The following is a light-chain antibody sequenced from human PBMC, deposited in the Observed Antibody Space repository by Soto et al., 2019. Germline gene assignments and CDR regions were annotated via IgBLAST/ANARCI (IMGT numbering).Light chain of an antibody. CDR1: QRISSW. CDR3: QQYENYWT. Sequence: DIQMTQSPSTLSASVGDTVTITCRASQRISSWLAWYQHKPGKAPKLLIYDASNLDSGVPSRLSGSGSGTEFSLTIRNLQPDDCATYYCQQYENYWTFGQGTKVDIK. V-gene: IGKV1-5*01. J-gene: IGKJ1*01. CDR2: DAS.